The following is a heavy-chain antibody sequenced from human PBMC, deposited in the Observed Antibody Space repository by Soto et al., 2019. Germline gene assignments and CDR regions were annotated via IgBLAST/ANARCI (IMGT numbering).Heavy chain of an antibody. J-gene: IGHJ6*02. D-gene: IGHD1-26*01. CDR1: GFTFSSYA. CDR3: ARDSGEVGFYYYGMDV. V-gene: IGHV3-30-3*01. CDR2: ISYDGSNK. Sequence: GGSLRLSCAASGFTFSSYAMHWVRQAPGKGLEWAAVISYDGSNKYYADSVKGRFTISRDNSKNTLYLQMNSLRAEDTAVYYCARDSGEVGFYYYGMDVWGQGTTVTVSS.